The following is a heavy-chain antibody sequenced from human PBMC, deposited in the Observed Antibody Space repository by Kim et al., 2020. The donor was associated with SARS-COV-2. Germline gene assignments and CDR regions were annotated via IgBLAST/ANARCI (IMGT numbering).Heavy chain of an antibody. Sequence: SVKSRITINPDTSKNQFSLQLNSVTPEDTAVYYCARDGYSSSWYPPYFDYWGQGTLVTVSS. CDR3: ARDGYSSSWYPPYFDY. J-gene: IGHJ4*02. D-gene: IGHD6-13*01. V-gene: IGHV6-1*01.